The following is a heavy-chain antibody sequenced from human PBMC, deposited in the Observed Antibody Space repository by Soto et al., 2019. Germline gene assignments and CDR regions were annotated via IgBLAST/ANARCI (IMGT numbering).Heavy chain of an antibody. V-gene: IGHV2-5*02. CDR2: IYWDGDK. Sequence: QITLKESGPTLGKPTQTLTLTCTFSGFSLTTSGVGVGWIRQPPGKALEWLALIYWDGDKRYSPSLRTRLTIINGTSYSQVVPTMPTLDPVHTATYYCAHIHSDPGGGSWFAPWGQRTLIIVSS. CDR1: GFSLTTSGVG. D-gene: IGHD1-26*01. J-gene: IGHJ5*02. CDR3: AHIHSDPGGGSWFAP.